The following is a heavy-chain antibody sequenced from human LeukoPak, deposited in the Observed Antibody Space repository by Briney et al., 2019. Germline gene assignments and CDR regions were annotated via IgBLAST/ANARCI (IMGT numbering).Heavy chain of an antibody. J-gene: IGHJ3*02. CDR2: ISWNSGSI. CDR3: AKLATTGAFDI. D-gene: IGHD1-26*01. CDR1: GFTFDDYA. V-gene: IGHV3-9*03. Sequence: PGRSLRLSCAASGFTFDDYAMHWVRQAPGKGLEWVSGISWNSGSIGYADSVKGLFTISRDNAKNSLYLQMNSLRAEDMALYYCAKLATTGAFDIWGQGTMVTVSS.